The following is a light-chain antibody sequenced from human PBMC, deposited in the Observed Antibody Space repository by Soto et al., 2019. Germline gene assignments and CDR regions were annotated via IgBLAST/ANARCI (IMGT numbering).Light chain of an antibody. CDR1: QSVNDNH. J-gene: IGKJ3*01. CDR2: GAS. V-gene: IGKV3-20*01. CDR3: QLYGGSPPRGT. Sequence: EVVLTQSPGTLSLSPGARATLSCRASQSVNDNHSAWYQQKGGQAPRLLIYGASTRATGVPGRFSGSGFSTAYSVIINRLEPQDFALYYCQLYGGSPPRGTFGRGTTVEI.